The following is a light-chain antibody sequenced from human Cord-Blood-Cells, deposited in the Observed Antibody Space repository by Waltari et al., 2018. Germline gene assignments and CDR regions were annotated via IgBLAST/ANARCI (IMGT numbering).Light chain of an antibody. CDR3: QQSYSTPLT. CDR2: AAS. Sequence: DIQMTQSPSSLSASVGDRVTITCRASQSISSYLNWYQQKPGKAPKLLIYAASSLQSGVPSRFSGSGSGTDFTLTISSLLPEDFETYYCQQSYSTPLTFGGGTKVEIK. CDR1: QSISSY. J-gene: IGKJ4*01. V-gene: IGKV1-39*01.